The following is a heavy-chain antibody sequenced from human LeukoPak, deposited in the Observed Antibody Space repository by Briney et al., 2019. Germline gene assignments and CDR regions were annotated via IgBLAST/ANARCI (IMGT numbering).Heavy chain of an antibody. D-gene: IGHD1-1*01. J-gene: IGHJ5*02. CDR3: ASHTSYNWNDEEGFDP. Sequence: ASVKVSCKASGYTFTGYYLHWVRQAPGQGLEWMGGINPDSGGTNYAQKFQGRVTMTRDTSISTAYMELSRLRSDDTAVYYCASHTSYNWNDEEGFDPWGQGTLVTVSS. V-gene: IGHV1-2*02. CDR1: GYTFTGYY. CDR2: INPDSGGT.